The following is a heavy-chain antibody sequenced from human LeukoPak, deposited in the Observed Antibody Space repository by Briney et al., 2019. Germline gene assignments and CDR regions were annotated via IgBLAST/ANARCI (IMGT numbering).Heavy chain of an antibody. CDR3: ARYRFVVGATDSFDM. D-gene: IGHD1-26*01. J-gene: IGHJ3*02. Sequence: GGSLRLSCAASGFTFSSYSMNWVRQAPGKGLEWVSSISSSSYIYYADSVKGRLTISRDNAKNSLYLQMNSLRAEDTAVYYCARYRFVVGATDSFDMWGQGTTVTVSS. V-gene: IGHV3-21*01. CDR1: GFTFSSYS. CDR2: ISSSSYI.